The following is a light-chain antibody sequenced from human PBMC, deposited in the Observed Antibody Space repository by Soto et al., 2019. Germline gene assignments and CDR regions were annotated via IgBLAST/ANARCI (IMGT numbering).Light chain of an antibody. Sequence: DIQMTQSPSSLSASVGDRVTITCQASKDIKNYLNWYQQKSGKAPKLLIYDASDLETGVPSRFSGSGSGTDFTFTITSLQPEDIATYYCQQYDNRPLTFGGGTKVEIK. V-gene: IGKV1-33*01. CDR1: KDIKNY. CDR3: QQYDNRPLT. J-gene: IGKJ4*02. CDR2: DAS.